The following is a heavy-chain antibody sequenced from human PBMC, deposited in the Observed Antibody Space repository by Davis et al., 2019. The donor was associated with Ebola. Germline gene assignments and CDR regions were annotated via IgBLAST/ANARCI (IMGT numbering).Heavy chain of an antibody. D-gene: IGHD3-3*01. V-gene: IGHV3-33*01. CDR1: GFTFSSYG. J-gene: IGHJ4*02. CDR2: IWYDGSNK. Sequence: GGSLRLSCAASGFTFSSYGMHWVRQAPGKGLEWVAVIWYDGSNKYYADSVKGRFTISRDNSKNTLYLQMNSLRAEDTAVYYCARGIDFWSGYNWGQGTLVTVSS. CDR3: ARGIDFWSGYN.